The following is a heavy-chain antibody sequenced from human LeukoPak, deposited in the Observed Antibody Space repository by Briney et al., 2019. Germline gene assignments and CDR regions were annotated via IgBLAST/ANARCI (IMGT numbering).Heavy chain of an antibody. Sequence: SETLSLTCTVSGASISSYYWAWIRQPAGKGLECIGRIYASGSANYNPSLESRVTMSLDTSKNQFSLNLNSVTAADTAVYYCAGITATYYYYYMDVWGKGTTDTVSS. D-gene: IGHD1-14*01. CDR2: IYASGSA. CDR3: AGITATYYYYYMDV. J-gene: IGHJ6*03. V-gene: IGHV4-4*07. CDR1: GASISSYY.